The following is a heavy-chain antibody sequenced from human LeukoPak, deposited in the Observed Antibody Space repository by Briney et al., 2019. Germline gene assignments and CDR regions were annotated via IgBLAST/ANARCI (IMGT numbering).Heavy chain of an antibody. CDR2: IYHSGIT. Sequence: SETLSLTCAVSGYSISNDYYWAWIRQPPGKGLEWIGSIYHSGITHYNPSLKSRVTISVDTSKNQFSLKLSSVTAADTAVYYCARGAYYYDSSGYYYDYYYYYMDVWGKGTTVTVSS. V-gene: IGHV4-38-2*01. J-gene: IGHJ6*03. CDR3: ARGAYYYDSSGYYYDYYYYYMDV. D-gene: IGHD3-22*01. CDR1: GYSISNDYY.